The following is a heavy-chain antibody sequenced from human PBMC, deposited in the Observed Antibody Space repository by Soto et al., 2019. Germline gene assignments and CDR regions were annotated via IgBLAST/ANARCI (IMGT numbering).Heavy chain of an antibody. Sequence: SETLSLTCAVYGGSFSGYYWSWIRQPPGKGLEWIGEINHSGSTNYNPSLKSRVTISVDTSKNQFSLQLSSVTAADTAVYYCARGWRWGGYYYYYYMDVWGKGTTVTVSS. CDR1: GGSFSGYY. CDR2: INHSGST. CDR3: ARGWRWGGYYYYYYMDV. J-gene: IGHJ6*03. V-gene: IGHV4-34*01. D-gene: IGHD3-16*01.